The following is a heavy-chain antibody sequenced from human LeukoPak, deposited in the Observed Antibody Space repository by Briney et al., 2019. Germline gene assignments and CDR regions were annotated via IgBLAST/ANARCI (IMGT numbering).Heavy chain of an antibody. V-gene: IGHV4-61*02. D-gene: IGHD3-10*01. J-gene: IGHJ4*02. CDR3: ARETHYYGSGSYPPN. CDR1: GGSISSGSYY. Sequence: PSQTLSLTCTVSGGSISSGSYYWSWIRQPAGKGLEWIGRIYTSGSTNYNPSLKSRVTISVDTSKNQFSLKLSSVTAADTAVYYCARETHYYGSGSYPPNWGQGTLVTVSS. CDR2: IYTSGST.